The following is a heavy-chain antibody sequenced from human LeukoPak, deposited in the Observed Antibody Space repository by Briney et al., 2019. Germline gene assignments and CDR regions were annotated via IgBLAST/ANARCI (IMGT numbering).Heavy chain of an antibody. V-gene: IGHV3-74*01. D-gene: IGHD4-11*01. CDR3: ARGSPTPNSRYFDL. CDR2: INSDGSSA. CDR1: EFTLKDYW. Sequence: GGSLRLSCEASEFTLKDYWMHWVRQGPGKGPVWVSRINSDGSSASYADSVRGRFTISRDNAKNTLYLQMNSLRAEDTAVYYCARGSPTPNSRYFDLWGRGTLVTVSS. J-gene: IGHJ2*01.